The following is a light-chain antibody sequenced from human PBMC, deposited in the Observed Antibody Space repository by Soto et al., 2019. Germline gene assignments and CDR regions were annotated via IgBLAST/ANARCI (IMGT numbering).Light chain of an antibody. V-gene: IGLV1-40*01. CDR1: SSNIGAGYD. J-gene: IGLJ7*01. CDR3: QSYDSSLSGSAV. CDR2: GNS. Sequence: QSVLTQPPSVSGAPGQRVTISWTGSSSNIGAGYDVHWYQQLPGTAPKLLIYGNSNRPSGVPDRFSGSKSGTSASLAITGLQAEDEADYYCQSYDSSLSGSAVFGGGTQLTVL.